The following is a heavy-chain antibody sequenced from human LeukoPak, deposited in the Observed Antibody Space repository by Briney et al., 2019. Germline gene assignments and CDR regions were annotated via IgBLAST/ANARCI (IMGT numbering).Heavy chain of an antibody. CDR3: ARVHPPFDYDSSGYYFGGVDY. CDR1: GGSFSGYY. Sequence: PSETLSLTCAVYGGSFSGYYWSWTRQPPGKGLEWIGEINHSGSTNYNPSLKSRVTISVDTSKNQFSLKLSSVTAADTAVYYCARVHPPFDYDSSGYYFGGVDYWGQGTLVTVSS. CDR2: INHSGST. D-gene: IGHD3-22*01. V-gene: IGHV4-34*01. J-gene: IGHJ4*02.